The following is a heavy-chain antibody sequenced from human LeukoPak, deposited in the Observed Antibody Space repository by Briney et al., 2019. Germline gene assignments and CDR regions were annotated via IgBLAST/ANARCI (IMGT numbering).Heavy chain of an antibody. J-gene: IGHJ5*02. CDR3: ARQYLILTGYYKWDSWFDP. CDR2: IYYSGST. D-gene: IGHD3-9*01. Sequence: SETLSLTCAVSGGSISSGNYYWGWIRQPPGKGLEWIGSIYYSGSTYYNPSLKSRVTISVDTSKNQFSLKLSSVTAADTAVYYCARQYLILTGYYKWDSWFDPWGQGTLVTVSS. V-gene: IGHV4-39*01. CDR1: GGSISSGNYY.